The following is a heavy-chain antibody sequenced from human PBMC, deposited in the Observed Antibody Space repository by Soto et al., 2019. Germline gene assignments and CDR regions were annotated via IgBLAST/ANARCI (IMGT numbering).Heavy chain of an antibody. CDR2: IWSGGGT. CDR3: ERDGSGSYYYYYYGMDV. V-gene: IGHV3-53*01. Sequence: GGSLRLSCAASGFTVSNSYMSWVRQAPGKGLECVSLIWSGGGTYYADSVKGRFTISRDNSKNTLYLQMNTLRADDTAVYYCERDGSGSYYYYYYGMDVWGQGTTVTVSS. CDR1: GFTVSNSY. J-gene: IGHJ6*02. D-gene: IGHD3-10*01.